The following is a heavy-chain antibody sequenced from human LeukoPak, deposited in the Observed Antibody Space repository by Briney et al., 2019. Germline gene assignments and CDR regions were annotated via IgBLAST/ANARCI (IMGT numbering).Heavy chain of an antibody. D-gene: IGHD3-16*01. CDR2: IRDGKKKAAA. V-gene: IGHV3-73*01. Sequence: GGSLRLSRAHPGNGFQVSVVHWVRQSSGRGLEWVGYIRDGKKKAAAMCGASVRGWFSISTDDSVTTVTLRMNSLRSEDTAVYFCISHVEYVTPDSWGQGTLVTVSS. J-gene: IGHJ4*02. CDR3: ISHVEYVTPDS. CDR1: GNGFQVSV.